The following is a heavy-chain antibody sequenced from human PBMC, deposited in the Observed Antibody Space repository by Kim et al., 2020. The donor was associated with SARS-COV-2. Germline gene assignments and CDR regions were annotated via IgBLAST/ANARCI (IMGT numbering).Heavy chain of an antibody. CDR3: AKGSCLTGVCYFDY. J-gene: IGHJ4*02. CDR2: ISGSGGNA. Sequence: GGPLRLSCAASGFTFTTYAMSWVRQAPGKGLEWVSTISGSGGNAFSPDSVKGRFTISRDNSKNTLYLQVNSLRAEDTAVYYCAKGSCLTGVCYFDYWGQGTLVTVSS. CDR1: GFTFTTYA. D-gene: IGHD2-8*01. V-gene: IGHV3-23*01.